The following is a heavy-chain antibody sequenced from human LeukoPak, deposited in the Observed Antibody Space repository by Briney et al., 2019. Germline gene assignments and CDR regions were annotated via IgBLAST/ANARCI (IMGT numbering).Heavy chain of an antibody. CDR1: GGSISGSSYY. CDR3: ARRAGGGSGSGGYFDY. Sequence: SETLSLTCTVSGGSISGSSYYWGWIRQPPGKGLEWIGSIYYSGSTYYNPSLKSRVTISVDTSKNQFSLKLSSVTAADTAVYYCARRAGGGSGSGGYFDYWGQGTLVTVSS. J-gene: IGHJ4*02. D-gene: IGHD6-19*01. CDR2: IYYSGST. V-gene: IGHV4-39*01.